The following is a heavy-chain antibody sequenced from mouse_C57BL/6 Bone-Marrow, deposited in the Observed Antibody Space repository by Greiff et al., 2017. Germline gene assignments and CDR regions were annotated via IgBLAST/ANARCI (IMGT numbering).Heavy chain of an antibody. CDR3: ARSRVTTVVKAY. CDR1: GYTFTSYG. V-gene: IGHV1-81*01. CDR2: IYPRSGNT. Sequence: VQLQQSGAELARPGASVKLSCKASGYTFTSYGISWVKQRPGQGLEWIGEIYPRSGNTYYNEKFKGKATLTADKSSSTAYMELRSLTSEDSAVYFCARSRVTTVVKAYWGQGTLVTVSA. D-gene: IGHD1-1*01. J-gene: IGHJ3*01.